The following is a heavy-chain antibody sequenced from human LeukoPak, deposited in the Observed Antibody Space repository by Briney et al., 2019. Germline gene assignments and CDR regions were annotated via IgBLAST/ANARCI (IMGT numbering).Heavy chain of an antibody. V-gene: IGHV4-61*01. D-gene: IGHD5-18*01. J-gene: IGHJ4*02. CDR1: GGSVNSGSYY. CDR2: IYYSGST. CDR3: ARERVWDSYGLGY. Sequence: SETLSLTCTVSGGSVNSGSYYWNWIRQPPGKGLELIGYIYYSGSTNYNSSLKSRVTISVDTSKNQFSLKLSSVTAADTAVYYCARERVWDSYGLGYWGQGTLVTVSS.